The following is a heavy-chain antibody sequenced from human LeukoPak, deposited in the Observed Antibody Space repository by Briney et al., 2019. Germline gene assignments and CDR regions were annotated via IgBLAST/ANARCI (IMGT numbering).Heavy chain of an antibody. D-gene: IGHD5-18*01. CDR3: ARAVTGPDY. CDR1: VYTFTGYY. CDR2: INPNSGGT. Sequence: ASLKLSCKASVYTFTGYYMHSVRQSPGHGLEWRGWINPNSGGTNYAQKFQGRVTMTRDTSITTAYMELSRLRSDDTAVYYCARAVTGPDYWGQGPLVTVSS. V-gene: IGHV1-2*02. J-gene: IGHJ4*02.